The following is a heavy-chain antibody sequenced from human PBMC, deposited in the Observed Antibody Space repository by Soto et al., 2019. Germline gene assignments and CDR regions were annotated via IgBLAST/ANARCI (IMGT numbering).Heavy chain of an antibody. CDR2: ISGSGGST. V-gene: IGHV3-23*01. D-gene: IGHD3-9*01. J-gene: IGHJ3*02. Sequence: GGSLRLSCAASGFTFSSYAMSWVRQAPGKGLEWVSAISGSGGSTYYADSVKGRFTISRDNSKNTLYLQMNSLRAEDTAVYYCAKDLSRDYDILTGYYMGPDAFDIWGQGTMVTVSS. CDR1: GFTFSSYA. CDR3: AKDLSRDYDILTGYYMGPDAFDI.